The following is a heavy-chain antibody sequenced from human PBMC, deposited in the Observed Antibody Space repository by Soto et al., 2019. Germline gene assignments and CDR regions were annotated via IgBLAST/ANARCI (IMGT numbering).Heavy chain of an antibody. V-gene: IGHV4-30-4*01. CDR3: VRGSTTEKVDT. CDR1: GASIYNGGYF. Sequence: QVKLQESGPGLVRPSQTLSLTCSVSGASIYNGGYFWSWIRQSPGKGLEWIGHIHNSGSTYTNPSLKSIVTISADTSMNKFSQLLTSMTAAPTAMYYCVRGSTTEKVDTWGQGILVTFSS. CDR2: IHNSGST. J-gene: IGHJ5*02.